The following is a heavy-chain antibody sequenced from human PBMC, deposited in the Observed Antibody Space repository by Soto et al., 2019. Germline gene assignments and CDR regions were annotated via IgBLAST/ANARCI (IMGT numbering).Heavy chain of an antibody. CDR1: GFTFGSYW. CDR3: ARVSWREKYGMDV. Sequence: EVQLVESGGGSVQTGGSLRISCAASGFTFGSYWMDWVRQAPGKGLVWVSRINGDGRSTTYADSVKGRFTISRDNAKNSLYLQMNRLRAEDTAVYYCARVSWREKYGMDVWGQGTTVTVSS. J-gene: IGHJ6*02. V-gene: IGHV3-74*01. CDR2: INGDGRST.